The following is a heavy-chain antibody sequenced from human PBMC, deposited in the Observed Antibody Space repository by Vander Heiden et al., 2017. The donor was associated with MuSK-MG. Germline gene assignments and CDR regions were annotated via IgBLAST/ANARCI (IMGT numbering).Heavy chain of an antibody. CDR1: RSAFTRYV. D-gene: IGHD3-22*01. Sequence: QVQLVPSGAEVKTPGASGKDSCKASRSAFTRYVIRGVRQAPGQGLEWMGWISAYNGNTNYAQKLQGRVTMTTDTSTSTAYMELRSLRSDDTAVYYCAREYYDSSGYYAQAGYYYYYMDVWGKGTTVTVSS. J-gene: IGHJ6*03. CDR3: AREYYDSSGYYAQAGYYYYYMDV. CDR2: ISAYNGNT. V-gene: IGHV1-18*01.